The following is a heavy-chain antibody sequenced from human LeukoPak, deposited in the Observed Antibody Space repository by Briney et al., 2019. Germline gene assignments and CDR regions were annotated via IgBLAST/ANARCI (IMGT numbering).Heavy chain of an antibody. J-gene: IGHJ4*02. CDR3: ARGYGDYALDY. V-gene: IGHV3-30-3*01. CDR2: ISYDGSNK. CDR1: GFTFSSYA. Sequence: GGSLRLSCAASGFTFSSYAMHWVRQAPGKGLEWVAVISYDGSNKYYADSVKGRFTISRDNSKNTLYLQMNSLRAEDTAVYYCARGYGDYALDYWGQGTLVTVSS. D-gene: IGHD4-17*01.